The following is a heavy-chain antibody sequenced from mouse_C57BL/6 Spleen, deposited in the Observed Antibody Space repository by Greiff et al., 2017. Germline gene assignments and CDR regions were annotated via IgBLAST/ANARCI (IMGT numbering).Heavy chain of an antibody. J-gene: IGHJ1*03. Sequence: EVQLQQSGPELVKPGASVKISCKASGYSFTDYNMNWVKQSNGKSLEWIGVINPNYGTTSYNQKFKGKATLTVDQSSSTAYMQLNSLTSADSAVYYCARKGAITTVEYFDVWGTGTTVTVSS. CDR2: INPNYGTT. D-gene: IGHD1-1*01. CDR3: ARKGAITTVEYFDV. V-gene: IGHV1-39*01. CDR1: GYSFTDYN.